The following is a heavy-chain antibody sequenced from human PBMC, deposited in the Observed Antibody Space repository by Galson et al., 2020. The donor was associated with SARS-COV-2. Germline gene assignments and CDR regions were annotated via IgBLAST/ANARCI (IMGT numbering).Heavy chain of an antibody. CDR2: ISGSGGST. D-gene: IGHD3-3*02. CDR3: AKERSIGRETPAILDY. V-gene: IGHV3-23*01. J-gene: IGHJ4*02. CDR1: GFSFWAYG. Sequence: GGSLRLSCATSGFSFWAYGMSWVRQTPGKGLEWVASISGSGGSTYYADSVKGRFTVSRDNSKNTLYLQMNSLRAEDTAIYYCAKERSIGRETPAILDYWGQGTLVTVSS.